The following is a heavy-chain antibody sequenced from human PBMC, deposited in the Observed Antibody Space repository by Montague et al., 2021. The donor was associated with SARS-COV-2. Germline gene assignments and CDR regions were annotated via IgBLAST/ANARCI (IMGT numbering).Heavy chain of an antibody. CDR3: AHLIRYYDIFTGIPFDY. CDR2: IYSNDEK. J-gene: IGHJ4*02. CDR1: GFSLSTPNVG. Sequence: PALGKPTQTLTPTCTFSGFSLSTPNVGVGWIRQPPGKALEWVAVIYSNDEKRYSPSLRDRLTITKDTAKNQVVLSLTYVDPVDTATYYCAHLIRYYDIFTGIPFDYWGQGSQVTVSS. V-gene: IGHV2-5*01. D-gene: IGHD3-9*01.